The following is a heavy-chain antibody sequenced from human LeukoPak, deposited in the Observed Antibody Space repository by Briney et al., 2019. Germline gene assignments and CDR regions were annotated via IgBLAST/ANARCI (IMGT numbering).Heavy chain of an antibody. CDR2: ISYDGSNK. J-gene: IGHJ4*02. V-gene: IGHV3-30*18. Sequence: PGGSLRLSCAASGFTFSGYGMHWVRQAPGKGLEWVAVISYDGSNKYYADSVKGRFTISRDNSKNTLYLQMNSLRAEDTAVYYCAKDRSGSHDYWGQGTLVTVSP. D-gene: IGHD1-26*01. CDR3: AKDRSGSHDY. CDR1: GFTFSGYG.